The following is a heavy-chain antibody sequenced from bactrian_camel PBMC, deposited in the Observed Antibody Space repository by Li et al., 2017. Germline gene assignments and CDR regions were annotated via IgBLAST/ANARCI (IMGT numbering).Heavy chain of an antibody. CDR3: ASGGVHQWCPQMPEPHQWQF. J-gene: IGHJ4*01. V-gene: IGHV3S68*01. CDR1: GSMYSRLC. Sequence: HVQLVESGGGSVQAGGSLRLSCAAYGSMYSRLCMGWFRQAPGKEREGVALLDADDTTTKYADSVKGRFTISKDNAENTLYLQMDSLKPEDTAMYYCASGGVHQWCPQMPEPHQWQFWDQGTQVTVS. CDR2: LDADDTTT. D-gene: IGHD7*01.